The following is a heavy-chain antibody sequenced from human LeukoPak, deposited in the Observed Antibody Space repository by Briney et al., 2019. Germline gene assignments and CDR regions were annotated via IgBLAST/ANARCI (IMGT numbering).Heavy chain of an antibody. Sequence: SETLSLTCTVSGGSIRSYYWSWIRQPPGKGLEWIGYISHSGSTNYSPSLKSRVTISVDTSKNQFSLKLSSVTAADTAVYYCARHAGGTTYDYWGQGTLVTVSS. CDR2: ISHSGST. J-gene: IGHJ4*02. D-gene: IGHD1-7*01. CDR3: ARHAGGTTYDY. CDR1: GGSIRSYY. V-gene: IGHV4-59*08.